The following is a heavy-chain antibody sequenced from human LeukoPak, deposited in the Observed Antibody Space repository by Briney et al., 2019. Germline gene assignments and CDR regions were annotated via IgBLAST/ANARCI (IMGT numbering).Heavy chain of an antibody. CDR2: INPSSGGT. CDR1: GYTFTGYY. D-gene: IGHD6-19*01. V-gene: IGHV1-2*06. CDR3: ARDPRAIAVAGTGAY. J-gene: IGHJ4*02. Sequence: ASVKVSCKASGYTFTGYYMHWVRQAPGQGLEWMGRINPSSGGTNYAQKFQGRVTMTRDTSISAAYMELSRLRSDDTAVYYCARDPRAIAVAGTGAYWGQGTLVTVSS.